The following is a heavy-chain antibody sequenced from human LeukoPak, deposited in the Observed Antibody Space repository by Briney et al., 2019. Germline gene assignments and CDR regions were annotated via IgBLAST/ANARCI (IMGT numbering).Heavy chain of an antibody. D-gene: IGHD3-3*01. CDR1: GGSISSGGYY. CDR2: IYHSGST. J-gene: IGHJ5*02. V-gene: IGHV4-30-2*01. CDR3: ARGSIGGRPRWVNWFDP. Sequence: SETLSLTCTVSGGSISSGGYYWSWIRQPPGKGLEWIGYIYHSGSTYYNPSLKSRVTISVDRSKNQFSLKLSSVTAADTAVYYCARGSIGGRPRWVNWFDPWGQGTLVTVSS.